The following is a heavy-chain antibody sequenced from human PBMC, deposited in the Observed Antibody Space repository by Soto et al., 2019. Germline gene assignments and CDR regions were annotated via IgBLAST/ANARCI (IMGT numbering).Heavy chain of an antibody. CDR2: INHSGST. CDR1: GGSFSGYY. CDR3: ARGKDDSSGYYYPDFDY. Sequence: SETLSLTCAVYGGSFSGYYWSWIRQPPGKGLEWIGEINHSGSTNYNPSLKSRVTISVGTSKNQFSLKLSSVTAADTAVYYCARGKDDSSGYYYPDFDYWGQGTLVTVSS. V-gene: IGHV4-34*01. J-gene: IGHJ4*02. D-gene: IGHD3-22*01.